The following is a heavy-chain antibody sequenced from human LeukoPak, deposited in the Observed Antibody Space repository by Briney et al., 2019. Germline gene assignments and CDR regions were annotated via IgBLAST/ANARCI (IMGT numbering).Heavy chain of an antibody. Sequence: PGGSLRLSCAASGFSLSGSPMHWVRQASGKGLEWVGRVRDRANSYATGYAASVEGRFTISRDDSENTAYLQMNSLIIEDTAVYYCTRQRPQTGTFDYWGQGVLVTVSS. J-gene: IGHJ4*02. CDR2: VRDRANSYAT. CDR1: GFSLSGSP. D-gene: IGHD3-9*01. CDR3: TRQRPQTGTFDY. V-gene: IGHV3-73*01.